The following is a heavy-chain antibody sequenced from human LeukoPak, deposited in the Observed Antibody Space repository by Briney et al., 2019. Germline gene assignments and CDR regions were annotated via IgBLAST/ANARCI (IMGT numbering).Heavy chain of an antibody. CDR3: ARVGYSGLYYFDY. J-gene: IGHJ4*02. D-gene: IGHD5-12*01. V-gene: IGHV4-38-2*02. Sequence: SETLSLTCTVSGYSISSGYYWGWIRQPPGKGLEWIGSIYHSGSTYYNPSLKSRVTISVDTSKNQFSLKLSSVTAADTAVYYCARVGYSGLYYFDYWGQGTLVTVSS. CDR1: GYSISSGYY. CDR2: IYHSGST.